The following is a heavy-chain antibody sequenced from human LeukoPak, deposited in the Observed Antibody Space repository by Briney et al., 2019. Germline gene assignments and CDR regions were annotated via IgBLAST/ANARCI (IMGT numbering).Heavy chain of an antibody. CDR3: ARDRDSSSALVVFDY. V-gene: IGHV1-2*02. CDR2: INPNSGGT. J-gene: IGHJ4*02. D-gene: IGHD6-6*01. Sequence: ASMKVSCKASGYTFTGYYMHWVRQAPGQGLEWMGWINPNSGGTNYAQKFQGRVTMTRDTSISTAYMELSRLRSDDTAVYYCARDRDSSSALVVFDYWGQGTLVTVSS. CDR1: GYTFTGYY.